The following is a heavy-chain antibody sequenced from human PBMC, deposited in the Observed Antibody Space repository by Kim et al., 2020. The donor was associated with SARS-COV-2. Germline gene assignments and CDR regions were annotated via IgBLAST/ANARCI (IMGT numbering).Heavy chain of an antibody. CDR3: AKSGSGSYPSLYHY. CDR2: ISYDGSNK. Sequence: GGSLRLSCAASGFTFSSYGMHWVRQAPGKGLEWVAVISYDGSNKYYADSVKGRFTISRDNSKNTLYLQMNSLRAEDTAVYYCAKSGSGSYPSLYHYWGQGHLVTVSS. J-gene: IGHJ4*02. V-gene: IGHV3-30*18. CDR1: GFTFSSYG. D-gene: IGHD1-26*01.